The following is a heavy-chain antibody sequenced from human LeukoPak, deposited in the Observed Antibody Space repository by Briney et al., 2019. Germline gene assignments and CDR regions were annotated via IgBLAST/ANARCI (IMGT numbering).Heavy chain of an antibody. CDR3: AGSTVGGWFDP. J-gene: IGHJ5*02. CDR1: GGSISSYY. V-gene: IGHV4-59*08. Sequence: SETLSLTCTVSGGSISSYYWSWIRQPPGKGLEWIGYIYYSGSTNYNPSLKSRVTISVDTSKNQFSLKLSSVTAADTAVYYCAGSTVGGWFDPWGQGTLVTVSS. CDR2: IYYSGST.